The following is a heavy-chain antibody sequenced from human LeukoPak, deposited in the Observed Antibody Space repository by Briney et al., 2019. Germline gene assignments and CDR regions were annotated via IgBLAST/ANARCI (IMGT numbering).Heavy chain of an antibody. CDR1: GGSISSYY. V-gene: IGHV4-59*08. D-gene: IGHD3-22*01. Sequence: SETLSLTCTVSGGSISSYYWSWIRQPPGKGLEWIGYIYYSGSTNYNPSLKSRVTISVDTSKNKFSLKLSSVTAADTAVYYCAXXXXXLFYDSSGYLDYWGQGTLVTVSS. CDR3: AXXXXXLFYDSSGYLDY. CDR2: IYYSGST. J-gene: IGHJ4*02.